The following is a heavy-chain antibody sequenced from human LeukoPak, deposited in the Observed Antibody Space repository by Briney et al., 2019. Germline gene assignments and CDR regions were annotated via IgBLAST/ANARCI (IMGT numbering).Heavy chain of an antibody. Sequence: GGSLRLSCAASGFTFTSYSMNWVRQAPGKGLEWVSTISGGGGSTYYADSVKGRFTISRDNSKNTLYLQVNSLRAEDTAVYYCARGHSNFDYWGQGTLVTVSS. CDR2: ISGGGGST. D-gene: IGHD4-11*01. V-gene: IGHV3-23*01. J-gene: IGHJ4*02. CDR1: GFTFTSYS. CDR3: ARGHSNFDY.